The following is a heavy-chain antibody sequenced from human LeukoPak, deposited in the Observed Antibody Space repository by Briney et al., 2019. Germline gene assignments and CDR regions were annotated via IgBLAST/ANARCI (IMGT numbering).Heavy chain of an antibody. V-gene: IGHV1-2*02. CDR1: GSTFTGYY. CDR3: ATDYGNFDY. Sequence: ASEKVSCNASGSTFTGYYMSWVRQSPGQGLEWMGWINPNSGGKNFAQKFQVRVNMTRDTSISTAYMELSRLRSDDTAVCYCATDYGNFDYWGQGTLVTVSS. CDR2: INPNSGGK. J-gene: IGHJ4*02. D-gene: IGHD4-17*01.